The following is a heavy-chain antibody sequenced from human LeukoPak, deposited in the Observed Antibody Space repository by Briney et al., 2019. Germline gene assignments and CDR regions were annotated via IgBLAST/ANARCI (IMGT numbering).Heavy chain of an antibody. D-gene: IGHD6-13*01. CDR2: IYTSGTT. CDR1: GGSISSYY. CDR3: ARFSSIAAAFDY. J-gene: IGHJ4*02. V-gene: IGHV4-4*07. Sequence: KPSETLSLTCTVSGGSISSYYWSWIWQPAGKGLEWIGRIYTSGTTHYNPSLKSRVTMSVDTSKNQFPLNLSSVTAADTAVYYCARFSSIAAAFDYWGLGTLVTVSS.